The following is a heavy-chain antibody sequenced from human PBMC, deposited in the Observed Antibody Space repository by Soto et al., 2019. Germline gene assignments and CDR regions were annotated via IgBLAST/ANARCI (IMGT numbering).Heavy chain of an antibody. J-gene: IGHJ6*03. Sequence: SETLSLTCAVYGGTFIGYYWSWIRQPPGKGLEWIGEINHSGSTNYNPSLKSRVTISVDTSKNQFSLKLSSVTAADTAVYYCARARITIFGVVIIPGRVGYYMDVWGKGTTVTVSS. CDR3: ARARITIFGVVIIPGRVGYYMDV. CDR2: INHSGST. CDR1: GGTFIGYY. V-gene: IGHV4-34*01. D-gene: IGHD3-3*01.